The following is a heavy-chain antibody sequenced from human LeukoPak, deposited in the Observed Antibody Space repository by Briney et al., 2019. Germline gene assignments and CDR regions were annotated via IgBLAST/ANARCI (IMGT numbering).Heavy chain of an antibody. Sequence: GGSLRLSCAASGFTFSNSAMSWVRQSPGRGLEWLAAISESGGATYYANSVRGRFTISRDNSKNTLHLQMNSLRAEDTAVYHCARQLGYCSDDSCYFDFWGQGTLVTVSS. D-gene: IGHD2-15*01. J-gene: IGHJ4*02. CDR1: GFTFSNSA. CDR2: ISESGGAT. CDR3: ARQLGYCSDDSCYFDF. V-gene: IGHV3-23*01.